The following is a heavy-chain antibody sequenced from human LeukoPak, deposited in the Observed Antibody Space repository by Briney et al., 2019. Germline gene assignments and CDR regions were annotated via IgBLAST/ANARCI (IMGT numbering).Heavy chain of an antibody. CDR3: AKATGSIAAAGTGWYFDY. D-gene: IGHD6-13*01. J-gene: IGHJ4*02. CDR2: VSYDGTNE. Sequence: GGSLRLSCAASGFTFSSYGMHWARQAPGKGLEWVAFVSYDGTNEYYADSVKGRFTISRDNSKNTLYLQMNSLRAEDTAVYYCAKATGSIAAAGTGWYFDYWGQGTLVTVSS. CDR1: GFTFSSYG. V-gene: IGHV3-30*18.